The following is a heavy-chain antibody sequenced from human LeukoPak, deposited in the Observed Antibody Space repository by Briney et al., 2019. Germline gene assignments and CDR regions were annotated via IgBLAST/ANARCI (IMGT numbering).Heavy chain of an antibody. D-gene: IGHD2-8*01. CDR1: GGSFSGYY. CDR2: INHSGGT. V-gene: IGHV4-34*01. Sequence: SETLSLTCAVYGGSFSGYYWSWIRQPPGKGLEWIGEINHSGGTNYNPSLKSRVTISVDTSRTRFSLKMNSVTAADTAVYYCARGNVLMLYATLDSWGPGTLVTVSS. J-gene: IGHJ4*02. CDR3: ARGNVLMLYATLDS.